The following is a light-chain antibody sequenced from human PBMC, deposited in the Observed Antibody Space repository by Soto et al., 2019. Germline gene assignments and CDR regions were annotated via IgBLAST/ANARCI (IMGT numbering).Light chain of an antibody. Sequence: DIQMTQSPSSLSASVGDRVTITCRASQSISSYLNWYQQKPGKAPQLLIYAASSLQSGVPSRFSGSGSGTDFTLTISSLQPEDFATYYCQQSYSTPQVTFGQGTRLEIK. CDR3: QQSYSTPQVT. J-gene: IGKJ5*01. CDR2: AAS. V-gene: IGKV1-39*01. CDR1: QSISSY.